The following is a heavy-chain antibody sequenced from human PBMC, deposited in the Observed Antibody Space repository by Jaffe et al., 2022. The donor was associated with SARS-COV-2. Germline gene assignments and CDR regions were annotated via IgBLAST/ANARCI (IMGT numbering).Heavy chain of an antibody. Sequence: QVQLVQSGAEVKKPGASVKVSCKASGYTFTGYYMHWVRQAPGQGLEWMGWINPNSGGTNYAQKFQGRVTMTRDTSISTAYMELSRLRSDDTAVYYCARGWGHIVVVPAADDAFDIWGQGTMVTVSS. V-gene: IGHV1-2*02. CDR3: ARGWGHIVVVPAADDAFDI. D-gene: IGHD2-2*01. CDR1: GYTFTGYY. J-gene: IGHJ3*02. CDR2: INPNSGGT.